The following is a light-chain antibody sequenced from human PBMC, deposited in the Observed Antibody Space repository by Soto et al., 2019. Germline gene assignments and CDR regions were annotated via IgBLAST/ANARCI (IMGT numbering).Light chain of an antibody. CDR1: QSISDY. J-gene: IGKJ1*01. CDR3: QQYSSYSAWT. CDR2: DAS. Sequence: GEGVLSPCRSSQSISDYLAWYQQKPGKAPKLLIYDASNLESGVPSTFSGSGSGTEFTLTISSLQPDDFATYYCQQYSSYSAWTSGERAKV. V-gene: IGKV1-5*01.